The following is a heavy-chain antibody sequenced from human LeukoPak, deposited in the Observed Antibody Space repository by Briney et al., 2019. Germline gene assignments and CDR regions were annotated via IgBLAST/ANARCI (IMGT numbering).Heavy chain of an antibody. D-gene: IGHD2-2*01. CDR3: AREFKEYCSSTSCYHRYFDY. Sequence: PSETLSLTCTVSGGSISSGDYYWSWIRQPPGKGLEWIGYIYYSGSTYYNPSLKSRVTISVDTSKNQFSLKLSSVTAADTAVYYCAREFKEYCSSTSCYHRYFDYSGQGTLVTVSS. J-gene: IGHJ4*02. CDR1: GGSISSGDYY. CDR2: IYYSGST. V-gene: IGHV4-30-4*08.